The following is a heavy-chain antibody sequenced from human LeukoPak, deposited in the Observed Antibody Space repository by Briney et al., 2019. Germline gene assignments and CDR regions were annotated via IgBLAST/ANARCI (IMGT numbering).Heavy chain of an antibody. D-gene: IGHD3-3*01. CDR3: ARDDSGSYCDFWSGYTDAFDI. J-gene: IGHJ3*02. CDR1: GFTFGSYS. V-gene: IGHV3-48*01. Sequence: PGGSLRLSCAASGFTFGSYSMNWVRQAPGKGLEWVSYISSSSSTIYYADSVKGRFTISRDNAKNSLYLQMNSLRAEDTAVYYCARDDSGSYCDFWSGYTDAFDIWGQGTMVTVSS. CDR2: ISSSSSTI.